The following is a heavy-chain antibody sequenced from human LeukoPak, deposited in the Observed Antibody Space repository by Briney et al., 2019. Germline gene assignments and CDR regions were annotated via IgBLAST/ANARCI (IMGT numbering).Heavy chain of an antibody. Sequence: GGSLRLSCAASGFTFSNYWMHWVRQAPGKGLVWVSRINSDGINTSYADSVKGRFTISRDNAKTSLYLQMNSLRAEDTAVYYCARHLSGITGYTYGRGIDYWGQGNLVTVSS. J-gene: IGHJ4*02. D-gene: IGHD5-18*01. CDR1: GFTFSNYW. CDR2: INSDGINT. CDR3: ARHLSGITGYTYGRGIDY. V-gene: IGHV3-74*01.